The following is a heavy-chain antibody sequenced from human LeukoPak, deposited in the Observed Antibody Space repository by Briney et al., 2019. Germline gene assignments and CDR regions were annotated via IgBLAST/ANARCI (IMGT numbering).Heavy chain of an antibody. D-gene: IGHD6-19*01. Sequence: GGSLRLSCAASGFTFSDYYMSWIRQAPGKGLEWVSYISGGSSTIYYADSLKGRFTVSRDNAKNSLYLLMNSLRAEDTAVYYCAKDPRSSGFFDYWGQGTLVTVSS. CDR3: AKDPRSSGFFDY. CDR1: GFTFSDYY. V-gene: IGHV3-11*01. J-gene: IGHJ4*02. CDR2: ISGGSSTI.